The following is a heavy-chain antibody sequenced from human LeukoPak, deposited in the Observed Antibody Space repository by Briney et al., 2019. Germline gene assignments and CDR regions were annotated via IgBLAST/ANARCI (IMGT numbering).Heavy chain of an antibody. V-gene: IGHV1-3*01. Sequence: ASVKVSCKASGYIFTDYAIHWLRQAPGQRPEWMGWMNGGNGNTKYSQKFQGRITLIRDTSAATAYMELSRLRSDDTAVHYCARDVGEYCSSTDCYASDHWGQGTLVTVSS. D-gene: IGHD2-2*01. J-gene: IGHJ4*02. CDR1: GYIFTDYA. CDR2: MNGGNGNT. CDR3: ARDVGEYCSSTDCYASDH.